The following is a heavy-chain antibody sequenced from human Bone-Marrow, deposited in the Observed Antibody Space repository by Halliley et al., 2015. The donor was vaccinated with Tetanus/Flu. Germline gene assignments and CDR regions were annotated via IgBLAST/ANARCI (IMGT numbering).Heavy chain of an antibody. Sequence: TLSLTCSVSGGSIRTYYWNWIRQAPGKGLEWIGYIHDDGTTKYNPSLKGRATISLDMSNNQYSLRLSSVTAADTAVYYCARVVSALPLMGGFGPWGRGPLVVVSS. CDR3: ARVVSALPLMGGFGP. CDR1: GGSIRTYY. D-gene: IGHD3-10*01. J-gene: IGHJ5*02. V-gene: IGHV4-59*01. CDR2: IHDDGTT.